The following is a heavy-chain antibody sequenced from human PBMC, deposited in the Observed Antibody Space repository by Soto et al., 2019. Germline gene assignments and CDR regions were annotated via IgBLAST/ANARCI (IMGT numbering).Heavy chain of an antibody. D-gene: IGHD3-16*01. CDR1: GGSFSGYY. Sequence: SETLSLTCAVYGGSFSGYYWSWIRQPPGKGLEWIGEINHSGSTNYNPSLKSRVTISVDTSKNQFSLKLSSVTAADTAVYYCARAFGHYYYSGMDVWGQGATVTVSS. CDR2: INHSGST. V-gene: IGHV4-34*01. J-gene: IGHJ6*02. CDR3: ARAFGHYYYSGMDV.